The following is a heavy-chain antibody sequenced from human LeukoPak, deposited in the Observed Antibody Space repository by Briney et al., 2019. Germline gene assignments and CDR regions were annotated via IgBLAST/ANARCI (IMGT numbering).Heavy chain of an antibody. Sequence: PSETLSLTRSVSGDPMSGYYWSWIRQSPGRTLEWIGYIFHSGSVNYSPSFSSRLTISIDTSRKQFSLNLKSVTATDTAIYYCARRASTGTFFDYWGQGALVTVSS. D-gene: IGHD1-1*01. CDR2: IFHSGSV. J-gene: IGHJ4*02. V-gene: IGHV4-59*08. CDR1: GDPMSGYY. CDR3: ARRASTGTFFDY.